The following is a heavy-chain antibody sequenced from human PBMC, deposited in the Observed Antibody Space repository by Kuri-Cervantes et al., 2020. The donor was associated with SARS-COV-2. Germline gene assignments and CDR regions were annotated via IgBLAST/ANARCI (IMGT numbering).Heavy chain of an antibody. V-gene: IGHV1-18*04. CDR1: GYTFTSSG. CDR3: VRDGYGDYVDY. Sequence: ASVKVSCKASGYTFTSSGISWVRQAPGQGLEWMGWVSGYNGNTNYAQKLQGRVTMTTDTSTTTAYMELRSLRSDDTAVFYCVRDGYGDYVDYWGQGTLVTVSS. D-gene: IGHD2-21*01. J-gene: IGHJ4*02. CDR2: VSGYNGNT.